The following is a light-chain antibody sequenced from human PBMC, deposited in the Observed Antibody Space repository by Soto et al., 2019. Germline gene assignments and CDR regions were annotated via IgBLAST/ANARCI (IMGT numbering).Light chain of an antibody. CDR2: AAS. J-gene: IGKJ5*01. V-gene: IGKV1-39*01. CDR1: QSINSY. CDR3: QQSFSTLLIT. Sequence: DIQMTQSPSSLSASIGDGVTITCRASQSINSYLNWYQQKPGKAPKLLISAASNLQSGVPSRFSGSGSWTDFTLTISSLQPEDFATYYCQQSFSTLLITFGQGTRLEIK.